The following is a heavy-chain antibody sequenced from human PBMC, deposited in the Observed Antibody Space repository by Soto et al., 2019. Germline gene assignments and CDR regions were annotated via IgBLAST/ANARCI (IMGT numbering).Heavy chain of an antibody. CDR1: GGSISRSSYY. V-gene: IGHV4-39*01. J-gene: IGHJ4*02. D-gene: IGHD6-13*01. CDR2: IYYSGST. CDR3: AKGTYSSSWYELPYYFDY. Sequence: SETLSLTCTVPGGSISRSSYYWGWILQPPGKGLEWIGSIYYSGSTYYNPSLKSRVTISVDTSKNQFSLKLSSVTAADTAVYYCAKGTYSSSWYELPYYFDYWGQGTLVTVSS.